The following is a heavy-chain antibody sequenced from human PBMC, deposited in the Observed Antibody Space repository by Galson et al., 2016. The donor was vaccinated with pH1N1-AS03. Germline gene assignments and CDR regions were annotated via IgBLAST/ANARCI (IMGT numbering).Heavy chain of an antibody. CDR3: ARGGVFFSGSGSYHH. Sequence: ETLSLTCAVSGGSFSGYYYTWIRQPPGKGLEWIGEIHHSGSTTNYSPSLKSRVTISVDTSKNQFSLKLTSVTAADTAVYFCARGGVFFSGSGSYHHCDQGNLLTVSS. J-gene: IGHJ4*02. V-gene: IGHV4-34*01. CDR1: GGSFSGYY. D-gene: IGHD3-10*01. CDR2: IHHSGSTT.